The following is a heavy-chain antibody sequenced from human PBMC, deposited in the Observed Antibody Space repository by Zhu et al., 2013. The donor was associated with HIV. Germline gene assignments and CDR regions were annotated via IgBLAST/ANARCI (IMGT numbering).Heavy chain of an antibody. V-gene: IGHV1-18*01. Sequence: QVQLVQSGAEVKKPGASVKVSCKASGYTFTSYDINWVRQAPGQGLEWMGWISAYNGNTNYAQKLQGRVTMTTDTSTSTAYMGLRSLRSDDTAVYYCARERAPVAAGFTFFDYWGQGTLVTVSS. CDR2: ISAYNGNT. CDR1: GYTFTSYD. D-gene: IGHD2-15*01. CDR3: ARERAPVAAGFTFFDY. J-gene: IGHJ4*02.